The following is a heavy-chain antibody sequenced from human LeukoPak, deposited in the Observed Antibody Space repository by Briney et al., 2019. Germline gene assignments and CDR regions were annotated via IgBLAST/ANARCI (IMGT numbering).Heavy chain of an antibody. Sequence: PSETLSLTCTVSGGSISSGGYYWSWIRQPPGKGLEWIGYIYHSGSTYYNPSLKSRVTISVDRSKNQFSLKLSSVTAADTAVYYCAREMGIVVVPAAPEAFDIWGQGTMVTVSS. CDR2: IYHSGST. CDR3: AREMGIVVVPAAPEAFDI. V-gene: IGHV4-30-2*01. J-gene: IGHJ3*02. D-gene: IGHD2-2*03. CDR1: GGSISSGGYY.